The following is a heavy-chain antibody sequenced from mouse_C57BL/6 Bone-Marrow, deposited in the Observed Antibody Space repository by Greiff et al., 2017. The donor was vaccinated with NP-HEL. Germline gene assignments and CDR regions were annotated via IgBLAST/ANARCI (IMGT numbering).Heavy chain of an antibody. CDR2: INPSSGST. CDR3: ARARSWDGEVYCDY. Sequence: VQLQQSGAELAKPGASVKLSCKASGYTFTSYWMHWVKQRPGQGLEWIGYINPSSGSTKYNQKLKDKATLTADKFSSTAYMKLSSLTYEDAAVYYCARARSWDGEVYCDYWGQGTTLTVSS. V-gene: IGHV1-7*01. D-gene: IGHD4-1*01. J-gene: IGHJ2*01. CDR1: GYTFTSYW.